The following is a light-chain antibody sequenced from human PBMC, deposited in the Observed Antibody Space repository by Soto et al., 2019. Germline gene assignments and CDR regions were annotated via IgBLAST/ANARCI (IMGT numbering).Light chain of an antibody. Sequence: EIVMTQSPATLSVSPGERATLSCRASQSVSSDLAGYHQKPGQAPRLLIYGASTRATGIPARFSGSGSGTEFTLTISSLQSEDFAVYYCQQYNNWPRTFGQGTKVDIK. V-gene: IGKV3-15*01. CDR3: QQYNNWPRT. J-gene: IGKJ1*01. CDR1: QSVSSD. CDR2: GAS.